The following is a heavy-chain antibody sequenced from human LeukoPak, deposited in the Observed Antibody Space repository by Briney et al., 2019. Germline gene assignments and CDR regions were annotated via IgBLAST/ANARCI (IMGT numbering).Heavy chain of an antibody. CDR1: GGSISISNW. Sequence: SGTLSLTCAVSGGSISISNWWSWVRQPPGKGLEWIGEIDHSGSTNYNPSLKSRVTISVDKSKNQFSLKLSSVTAADTAVYYCARASTSSRYYYYGMDVWGQGTTVTVSS. D-gene: IGHD2/OR15-2a*01. V-gene: IGHV4-4*02. CDR3: ARASTSSRYYYYGMDV. CDR2: IDHSGST. J-gene: IGHJ6*02.